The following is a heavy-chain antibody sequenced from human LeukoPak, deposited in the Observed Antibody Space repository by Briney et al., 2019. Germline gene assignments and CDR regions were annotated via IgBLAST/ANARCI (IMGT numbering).Heavy chain of an antibody. CDR3: ANGDGFDY. V-gene: IGHV3-21*01. J-gene: IGHJ4*02. CDR1: GFTFSSYS. D-gene: IGHD5-24*01. Sequence: PGGSLRLSCAASGFTFSSYSMNWVRQAPGKGLEWVSSISSSSSYIYYADSVKGRFTISRDNAKNLLYLQMNSLRVEDTAVYYCANGDGFDYWGQGTLVTVSS. CDR2: ISSSSSYI.